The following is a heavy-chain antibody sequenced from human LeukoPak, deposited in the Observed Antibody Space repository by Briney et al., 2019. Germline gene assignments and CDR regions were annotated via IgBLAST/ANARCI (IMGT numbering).Heavy chain of an antibody. CDR2: ISGSGGST. J-gene: IGHJ4*02. D-gene: IGHD5-18*01. CDR1: GFTFSNYG. V-gene: IGHV3-23*01. Sequence: PGGSLRLSCAASGFTFSNYGMSWVRQAPGKGLQWVSGISGSGGSTYNEDSVKGRFTISRDNSKNTLYLQMNSLRAEDTAVYYCAKGSGYSYGSYDYWGQGTLVTVSS. CDR3: AKGSGYSYGSYDY.